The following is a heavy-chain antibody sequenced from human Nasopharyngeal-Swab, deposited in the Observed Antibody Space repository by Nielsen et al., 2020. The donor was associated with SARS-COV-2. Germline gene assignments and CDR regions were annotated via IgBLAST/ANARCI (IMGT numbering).Heavy chain of an antibody. D-gene: IGHD2-2*01. CDR2: INDSGTT. J-gene: IGHJ6*03. CDR3: ARVAIEVVSTSIYMDV. Sequence: SETLSLTCAVYGGSFSDYFWAWIRQPSGRGLEWIGDINDSGTTEYNPSLESRVNMSVDTSKNQFSLKLNFVTAADAAVYYCARVAIEVVSTSIYMDVWGKGTTVTVSS. V-gene: IGHV4-34*01. CDR1: GGSFSDYF.